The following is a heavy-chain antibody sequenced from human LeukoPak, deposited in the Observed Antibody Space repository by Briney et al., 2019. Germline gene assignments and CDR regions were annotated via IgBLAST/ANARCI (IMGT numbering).Heavy chain of an antibody. D-gene: IGHD5-18*01. Sequence: PGRSLRLSCAVSGFTFSSYGMHWVRQAPGKGLEWVAVISYDGSNKYYADSVEGRFTISRDNSKNTLYLQMNSLRAEDTAVYYCAKDNGYSYGLNHYYYGMDVWGQGTTVTVSS. CDR3: AKDNGYSYGLNHYYYGMDV. V-gene: IGHV3-30*18. CDR1: GFTFSSYG. CDR2: ISYDGSNK. J-gene: IGHJ6*02.